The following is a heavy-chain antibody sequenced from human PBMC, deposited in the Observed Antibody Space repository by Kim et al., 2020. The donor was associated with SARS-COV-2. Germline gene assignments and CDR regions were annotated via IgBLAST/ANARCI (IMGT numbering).Heavy chain of an antibody. CDR3: TRGHATLDY. J-gene: IGHJ4*02. V-gene: IGHV3-11*03. CDR2: YT. Sequence: YTNYADSVKGRFTTSRDNAKNSLYLQMNSLRAEDTAVYYCTRGHATLDYWGQGTLVTVSS.